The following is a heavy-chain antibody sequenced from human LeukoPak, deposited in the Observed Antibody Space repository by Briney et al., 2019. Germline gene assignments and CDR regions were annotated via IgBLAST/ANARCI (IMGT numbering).Heavy chain of an antibody. D-gene: IGHD3-22*01. Sequence: PSETLSLTCAVYGGSFSGYYWSWIRQPPGKGLEWIGEINHSGSTNYNPSLKSRVTISVDTSKNQFSLKLSSVTAADTAVYYCARQLCYYDSSGYYWFDYWGQGTLVTVSS. CDR2: INHSGST. V-gene: IGHV4-34*01. CDR3: ARQLCYYDSSGYYWFDY. CDR1: GGSFSGYY. J-gene: IGHJ4*02.